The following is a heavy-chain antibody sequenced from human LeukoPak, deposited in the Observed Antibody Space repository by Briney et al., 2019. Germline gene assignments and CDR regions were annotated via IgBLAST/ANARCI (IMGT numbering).Heavy chain of an antibody. CDR2: IYYSGST. V-gene: IGHV4-59*01. D-gene: IGHD2-15*01. CDR1: GGSISSYY. J-gene: IGHJ5*02. CDR3: ARGSPFDP. Sequence: SETLSLTCTVSGGSISSYYWSWIRQPPGKGLEWIGYIYYSGSTNYNPSLKSRVTISVDTSKNQFSLKLSSVTAADTAVYYCARGSPFDPWGQGTLVTVSS.